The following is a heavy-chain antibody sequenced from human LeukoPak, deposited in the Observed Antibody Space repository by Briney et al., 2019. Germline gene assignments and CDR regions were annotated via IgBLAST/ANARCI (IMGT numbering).Heavy chain of an antibody. J-gene: IGHJ3*02. V-gene: IGHV4-4*09. D-gene: IGHD2-2*01. CDR3: ARQKCTSASCLAKNAFDI. Sequence: SETLSLTCTVSGDSIRSYYWSWIRQPPGKGLEWIGYIYTSGSTNYNPSLESRVTISVDTSKNQFSLDLSSVTAADTAVYYCARQKCTSASCLAKNAFDIWGQGTMVTVSS. CDR2: IYTSGST. CDR1: GDSIRSYY.